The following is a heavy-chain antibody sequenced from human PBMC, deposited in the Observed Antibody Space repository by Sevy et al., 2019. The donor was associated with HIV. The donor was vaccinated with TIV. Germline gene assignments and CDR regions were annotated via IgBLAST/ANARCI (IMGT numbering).Heavy chain of an antibody. V-gene: IGHV3-7*01. CDR1: GFIFNTYW. Sequence: GGSLRRSCAASGFIFNTYWMSWVRQAPGKGLEWVANIRQDGSEKYYVDSVKGRFTISRDNAKNSLFLQMNSLRAEDAAVYYCARVEVPWGAQVLDLWGRGTLVTVSS. CDR3: ARVEVPWGAQVLDL. D-gene: IGHD1-1*01. J-gene: IGHJ2*01. CDR2: IRQDGSEK.